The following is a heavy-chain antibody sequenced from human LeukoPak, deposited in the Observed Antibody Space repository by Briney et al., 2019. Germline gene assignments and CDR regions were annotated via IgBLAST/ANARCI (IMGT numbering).Heavy chain of an antibody. D-gene: IGHD6-13*01. Sequence: SETLSLTCTVSGGSISSYYWSWIRQPAGKGLEWIGRIYTTGSTNYNPSLKSRVTMSVDTSKNQFSLKLSSVTAADTAVYYCAREGPNLYSSSWAPIPHYYYYGMDVWGQGTTVTVSS. V-gene: IGHV4-4*07. CDR3: AREGPNLYSSSWAPIPHYYYYGMDV. CDR1: GGSISSYY. CDR2: IYTTGST. J-gene: IGHJ6*02.